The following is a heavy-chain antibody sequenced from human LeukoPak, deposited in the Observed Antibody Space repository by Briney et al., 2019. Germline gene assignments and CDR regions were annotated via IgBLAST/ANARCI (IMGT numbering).Heavy chain of an antibody. CDR2: IYYSGST. Sequence: SETLSLTCTVSGGSISSGDYYWSWIRQPPGKGLEWIGYIYYSGSTYYNPSLKSRVTISVDTSKNQFSLKLSSVTAADTAVYYCARWHAGAVFDPWGQGTLVTVSS. J-gene: IGHJ5*02. CDR1: GGSISSGDYY. V-gene: IGHV4-30-4*01. D-gene: IGHD1-26*01. CDR3: ARWHAGAVFDP.